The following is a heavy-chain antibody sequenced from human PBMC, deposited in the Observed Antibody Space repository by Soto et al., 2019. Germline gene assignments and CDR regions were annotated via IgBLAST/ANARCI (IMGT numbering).Heavy chain of an antibody. V-gene: IGHV3-30*18. J-gene: IGHJ5*02. D-gene: IGHD5-12*01. CDR1: GFTFSSYG. CDR2: ISYDGSNK. CDR3: AKDVVATYFYNWFDP. Sequence: GGSLRLSCAASGFTFSSYGMHWVRQAPGKGLEWVAVISYDGSNKYYADSVKGRFTISRDNSKNTLYLQMNSLRAEDMAVYYCAKDVVATYFYNWFDPWGQGTLVTVSS.